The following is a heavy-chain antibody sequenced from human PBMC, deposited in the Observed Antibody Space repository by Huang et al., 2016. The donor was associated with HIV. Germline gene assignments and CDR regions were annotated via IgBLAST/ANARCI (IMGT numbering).Heavy chain of an antibody. CDR2: FYYIGNG. Sequence: QLQLQESGPGLVKPSETLSLTCTVSGGSISSSRYYWGWIRQSPGKGLEWIGSFYYIGNGYYNPALKSRVTMSVDRSSNQFSLKMHSVTAADTAVYYCASRTTVTTTSNYHYFYMDVWGKGTTVIVSS. J-gene: IGHJ6*03. CDR1: GGSISSSRYY. D-gene: IGHD4-17*01. CDR3: ASRTTVTTTSNYHYFYMDV. V-gene: IGHV4-39*01.